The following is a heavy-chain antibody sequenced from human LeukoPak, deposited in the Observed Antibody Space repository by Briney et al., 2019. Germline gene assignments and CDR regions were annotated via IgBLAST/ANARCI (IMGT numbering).Heavy chain of an antibody. CDR3: ARGPPGSSGY. CDR2: IYSGGST. V-gene: IGHV3-66*01. Sequence: GRSLRLSCAASGFTFSSYGMHWVRQAPGKGLEWVSVIYSGGSTYYADSVKGRFTISRDNSKNTLYLQMNSLRAEDTAVYYCARGPPGSSGYWGQGTLVTVSS. CDR1: GFTFSSYG. D-gene: IGHD1-14*01. J-gene: IGHJ4*02.